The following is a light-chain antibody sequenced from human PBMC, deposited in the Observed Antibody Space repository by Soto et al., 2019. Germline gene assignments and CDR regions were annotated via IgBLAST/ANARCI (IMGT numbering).Light chain of an antibody. CDR2: GAS. J-gene: IGKJ1*01. CDR3: QQYVGSPRT. CDR1: QSVNNNY. Sequence: EIVLTQSPGTLSLSPGERATLSCRASQSVNNNYLAWYQQTPGQAPRLLIYGASSRATGIPDRFSGSGSGTDFTLTISRLEPEDFAVYYCQQYVGSPRTFGQGIKVDIK. V-gene: IGKV3-20*01.